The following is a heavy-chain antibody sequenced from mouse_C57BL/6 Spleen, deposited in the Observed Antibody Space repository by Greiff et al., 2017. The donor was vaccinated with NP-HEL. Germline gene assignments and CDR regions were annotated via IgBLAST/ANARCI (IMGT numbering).Heavy chain of an antibody. CDR2: ISSGSSTI. CDR3: ARPYYGSSPYYAMDY. Sequence: DVKLVESGGGLVKPGGSLKLSCAASGFTFSDYGMHWVRQAPEKGLEWVAYISSGSSTIYYADTVKGRFTISRDNAKNTLFLQMTSLRSEDTAMYYCARPYYGSSPYYAMDYWGQGTSVTVSS. CDR1: GFTFSDYG. V-gene: IGHV5-17*01. D-gene: IGHD1-1*01. J-gene: IGHJ4*01.